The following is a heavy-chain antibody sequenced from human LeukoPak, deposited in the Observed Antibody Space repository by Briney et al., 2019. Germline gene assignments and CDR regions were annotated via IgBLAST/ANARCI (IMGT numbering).Heavy chain of an antibody. CDR1: GFTFSSYW. CDR2: INPGGSSI. J-gene: IGHJ4*02. D-gene: IGHD3-3*01. CDR3: AKEQITIFGRSFDY. V-gene: IGHV3-74*01. Sequence: GGSLRLSCAASGFTFSSYWMHWVRQVPGKGLVWVARINPGGSSITYADSVKGRFTISRDNSKNTLYLQMNSLRAEDTAVYYCAKEQITIFGRSFDYWGQGTLVTVSS.